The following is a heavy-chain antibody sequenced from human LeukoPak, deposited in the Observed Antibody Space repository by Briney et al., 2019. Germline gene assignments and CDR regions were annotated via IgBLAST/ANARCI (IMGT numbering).Heavy chain of an antibody. Sequence: GGSLRLSCAASGFTFSSYSMNWVRQAPGKGLEWVSYISSSSSTIYYADSVKGRFTISRDNAKNPLYLQMNSLRDEDTAVYYCARDLGPLDYWGQGTLVTVSS. V-gene: IGHV3-48*02. CDR2: ISSSSSTI. CDR3: ARDLGPLDY. CDR1: GFTFSSYS. J-gene: IGHJ4*02. D-gene: IGHD3-16*01.